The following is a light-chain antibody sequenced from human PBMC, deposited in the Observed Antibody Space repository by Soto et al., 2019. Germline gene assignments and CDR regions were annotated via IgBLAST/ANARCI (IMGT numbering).Light chain of an antibody. V-gene: IGKV3-15*01. J-gene: IGKJ1*01. CDR3: LQYNNLPPWT. CDR2: NVS. Sequence: ETVMTQSPGTLSVSPGERATLSCRASESVNSHLAWYQQKPGQAPRLLIYNVSTRATDIPARFTGTGSGTEFNLTISSLQSTCFADYLCLQYNNLPPWTFGRGTNVEIK. CDR1: ESVNSH.